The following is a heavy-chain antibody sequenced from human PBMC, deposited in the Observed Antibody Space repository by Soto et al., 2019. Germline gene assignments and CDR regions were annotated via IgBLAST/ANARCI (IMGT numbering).Heavy chain of an antibody. Sequence: SETLSLTCAVYGGSFSGYYWSWIRQPPGEGLEWIGEINHSGSTNYNPSLKSRVTISVDTSKNQFSLKLSSVTAADTAVYYCAERGDYYDSSGYTLNHWGQGTLVTVSS. J-gene: IGHJ5*02. CDR3: AERGDYYDSSGYTLNH. D-gene: IGHD3-22*01. V-gene: IGHV4-34*01. CDR2: INHSGST. CDR1: GGSFSGYY.